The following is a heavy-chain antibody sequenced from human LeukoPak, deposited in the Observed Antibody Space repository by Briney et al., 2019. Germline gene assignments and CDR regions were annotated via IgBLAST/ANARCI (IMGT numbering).Heavy chain of an antibody. Sequence: KPSETLSLTCTVSGGSISSYYWSWIRQPPGKGLEWIGYIYCSGSTNYNPSLKSRVTISVDTSENQFSLKLSSVTAADTAVYYCARGPYYYDSSGYYYGMDYWGQGTLVTVSS. V-gene: IGHV4-59*01. CDR3: ARGPYYYDSSGYYYGMDY. CDR1: GGSISSYY. CDR2: IYCSGST. D-gene: IGHD3-22*01. J-gene: IGHJ4*02.